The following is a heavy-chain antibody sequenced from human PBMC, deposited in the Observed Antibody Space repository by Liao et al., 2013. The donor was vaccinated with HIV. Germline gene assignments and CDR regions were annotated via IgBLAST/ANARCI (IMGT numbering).Heavy chain of an antibody. J-gene: IGHJ2*01. CDR1: LGSISSFS. D-gene: IGHD5-12*01. Sequence: QVQLQESGPRLVRPSATVSLTCGVSLGSISSFSWSWIRQPAGKGLEWIGHISASGNTQYNPSLKSRVTMSVDTSKNQFSLKLSSVTAADTAVYYCARDGGYSGVWYFDLWAVAPWSLSPQ. CDR2: ISASGNT. V-gene: IGHV4-4*07. CDR3: ARDGGYSGVWYFDL.